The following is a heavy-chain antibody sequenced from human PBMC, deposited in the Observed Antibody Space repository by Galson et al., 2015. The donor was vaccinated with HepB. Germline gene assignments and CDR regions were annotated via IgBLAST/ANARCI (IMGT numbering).Heavy chain of an antibody. J-gene: IGHJ6*02. D-gene: IGHD2-2*01. Sequence: SVKVSCKASGGTFSSYTISWVRQAPGQGLEWMGRIIPILGIANYAQKFQGRVTITADKSTSTAYMELSSLRSEDTAVYYCARGQLSSTSRGEDYYCYYGMDVWGQGTTVTVSS. CDR3: ARGQLSSTSRGEDYYCYYGMDV. CDR2: IIPILGIA. CDR1: GGTFSSYT. V-gene: IGHV1-69*02.